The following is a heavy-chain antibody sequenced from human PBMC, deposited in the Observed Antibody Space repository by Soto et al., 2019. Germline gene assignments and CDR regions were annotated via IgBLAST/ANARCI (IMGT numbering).Heavy chain of an antibody. V-gene: IGHV4-61*01. D-gene: IGHD2-2*01. CDR1: GASLSSGSYY. CDR3: ARHQLGYCSSTSCQRPYYYYGMDV. J-gene: IGHJ6*02. CDR2: FYYTGTT. Sequence: SETLSLTCTVSGASLSSGSYYWSWIRQPPGKGLEWIGYFYYTGTTKYNPSLESRVTISADTSKNQFSLNLTSVTAADTAVYYCARHQLGYCSSTSCQRPYYYYGMDVWGQGTTVTVSS.